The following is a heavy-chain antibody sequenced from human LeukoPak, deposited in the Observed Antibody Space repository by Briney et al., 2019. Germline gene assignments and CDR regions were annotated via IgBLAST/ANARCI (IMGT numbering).Heavy chain of an antibody. CDR1: GYTFTGYY. CDR2: INPNSGGT. Sequence: ASVKVSCKASGYTFTGYYMHWVRQAPGQGLEWMGWINPNSGGTNYAQKFQGRVTMTTDTSTSTAYMELRSLRSDDTAVYYCARLAAAGTDDYWGQGTLVTVSS. CDR3: ARLAAAGTDDY. V-gene: IGHV1-2*02. J-gene: IGHJ4*02. D-gene: IGHD6-13*01.